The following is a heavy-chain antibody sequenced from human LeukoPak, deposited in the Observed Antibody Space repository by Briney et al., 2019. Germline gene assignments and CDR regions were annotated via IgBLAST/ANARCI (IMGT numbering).Heavy chain of an antibody. CDR2: IWYDGNNK. CDR1: GFTFSSYG. CDR3: AKDHHYYDSSGYSTDAFDI. Sequence: GSLRLSCAASGFTFSSYGMHWVRQAPGKGLEWVAVIWYDGNNKYYADSVKGRFTISRDNSKNTLYLQMNSLRAEDTAVYCCAKDHHYYDSSGYSTDAFDIWGQGTMVTVSS. V-gene: IGHV3-33*06. J-gene: IGHJ3*02. D-gene: IGHD3-22*01.